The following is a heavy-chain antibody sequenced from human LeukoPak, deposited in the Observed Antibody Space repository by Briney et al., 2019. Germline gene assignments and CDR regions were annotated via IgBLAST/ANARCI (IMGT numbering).Heavy chain of an antibody. J-gene: IGHJ4*02. CDR3: ARDQPPYDFWSGWN. V-gene: IGHV1-69*05. Sequence: SVKVSCKASGGTFSSYAISWVRQAPGQGLEWMGGIIPIFGTANYAQKFQGRVTITTDESTSTAYMELSSLRSEDTAVYYCARDQPPYDFWSGWNWGQGTLVTVSS. CDR2: IIPIFGTA. CDR1: GGTFSSYA. D-gene: IGHD3-3*01.